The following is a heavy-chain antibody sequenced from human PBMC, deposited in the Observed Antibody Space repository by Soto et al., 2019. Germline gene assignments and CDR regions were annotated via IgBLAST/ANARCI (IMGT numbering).Heavy chain of an antibody. J-gene: IGHJ6*02. V-gene: IGHV3-33*06. Sequence: LRLSCAGSWFPFSRYDMHWVRQGPGKGLEWVAVLWFDGSNEYYADSVQGRFTISRDNSKNTLYLQMDSLRAEDTAVYYCAKVLYASESYDREDDLYGMDAWGQGTTVTVSS. CDR3: AKVLYASESYDREDDLYGMDA. CDR2: LWFDGSNE. CDR1: WFPFSRYD. D-gene: IGHD3-10*01.